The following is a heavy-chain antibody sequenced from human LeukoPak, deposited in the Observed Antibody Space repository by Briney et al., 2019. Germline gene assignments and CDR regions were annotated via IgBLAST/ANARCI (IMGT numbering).Heavy chain of an antibody. V-gene: IGHV2-70*01. D-gene: IGHD3-22*01. J-gene: IGHJ4*02. CDR1: GFSISTSGMC. CDR2: IDWDDDQ. Sequence: SGPTLVKPTQTLTLPCTFSGFSISTSGMCVSWIRQHPGKALERLPPIDWDDDQYYRASLKTRLTSSKDTSKNQVVLTMTNMDPVDTATYYCARTTYYYDSSGYYYVDYWGQGTLVTVSS. CDR3: ARTTYYYDSSGYYYVDY.